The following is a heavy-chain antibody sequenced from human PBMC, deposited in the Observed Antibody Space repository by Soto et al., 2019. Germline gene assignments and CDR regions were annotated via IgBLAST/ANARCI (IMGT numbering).Heavy chain of an antibody. CDR3: ARGGCSGGSCYSKLNEYYYYMDV. CDR1: GFTFSSYG. CDR2: IWYDGSNK. J-gene: IGHJ6*03. Sequence: GGSLRLSCAASGFTFSSYGMHWVRQAPGKGLEWVAVIWYDGSNKYYADSVKGRFTISRDNSKNTLYLQMNSLRAEDXXVYYCARGGCSGGSCYSKLNEYYYYMDVWGKGTTVTVSS. V-gene: IGHV3-33*01. D-gene: IGHD2-15*01.